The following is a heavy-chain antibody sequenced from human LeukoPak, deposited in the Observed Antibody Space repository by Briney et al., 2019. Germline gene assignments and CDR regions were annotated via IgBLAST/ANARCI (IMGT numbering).Heavy chain of an antibody. CDR2: ISAYNGNT. V-gene: IGHV1-18*01. CDR1: GYTFTSFG. CDR3: ARDLGPVRGATIDY. Sequence: ASVKASCTASGYTFTSFGISWVRQAPGQGLEWMGWISAYNGNTNYAQKLQGRVTMTTDTSTSTAYMELRSLRSDDTAVYYCARDLGPVRGATIDYWGQGTLVTVSS. J-gene: IGHJ4*02. D-gene: IGHD3-10*01.